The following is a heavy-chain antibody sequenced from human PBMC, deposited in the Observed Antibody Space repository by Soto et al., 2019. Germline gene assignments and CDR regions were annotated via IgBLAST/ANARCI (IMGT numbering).Heavy chain of an antibody. V-gene: IGHV3-74*01. Sequence: GGSLRLSCAASGFTFSSYWMHWVRQAPGKGLVWVSRINSDGSSTSYADSVKGRFTISRDNAKNTLYLQMNSLRAEDTAVYYCARDSSGWYGEYYYYYGMDVWGQGTTVPVS. D-gene: IGHD6-19*01. J-gene: IGHJ6*02. CDR1: GFTFSSYW. CDR3: ARDSSGWYGEYYYYYGMDV. CDR2: INSDGSST.